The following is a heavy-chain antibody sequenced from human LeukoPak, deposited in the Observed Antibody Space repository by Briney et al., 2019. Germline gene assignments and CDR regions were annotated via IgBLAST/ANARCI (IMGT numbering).Heavy chain of an antibody. V-gene: IGHV3-33*06. J-gene: IGHJ4*02. Sequence: EGSLRLSCAASGFTFSSYGMHWVRQAPGKGLEWVAVIWYDGGNKYYADSVKGRFTISRDNSKNTLYLQMNSLRAEDTAVYYCAKGGGTATMVRGVIIGDYFDYWGQGTLVTVSS. CDR3: AKGGGTATMVRGVIIGDYFDY. CDR1: GFTFSSYG. D-gene: IGHD3-10*01. CDR2: IWYDGGNK.